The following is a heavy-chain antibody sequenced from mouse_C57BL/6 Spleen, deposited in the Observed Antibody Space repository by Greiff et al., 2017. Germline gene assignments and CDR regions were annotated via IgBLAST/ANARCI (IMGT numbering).Heavy chain of an antibody. CDR2: IDPETGGT. J-gene: IGHJ1*03. D-gene: IGHD1-1*01. Sequence: VKLMESGAELVRPGASVTLSCKASGYTFTDYEMHWVKQTPVHGLEWIGAIDPETGGTAYNQKFKGKAILTADKSSSTAYMELRSLTSEDSAVYYCRITTVVATNFDVWGTGTTVTVSS. CDR1: GYTFTDYE. V-gene: IGHV1-15*01. CDR3: RITTVVATNFDV.